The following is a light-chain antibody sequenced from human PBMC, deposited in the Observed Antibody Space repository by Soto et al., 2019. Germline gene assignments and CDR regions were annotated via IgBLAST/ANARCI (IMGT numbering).Light chain of an antibody. CDR2: EVS. CDR1: STDVGVYNY. CDR3: SSYTSSSTWV. J-gene: IGLJ3*02. Sequence: QSVLTQPASVSGSPGPSITISCTGTSTDVGVYNYVSWYQQHPGKAPKLMIYEVSNRPSGVSNRFSGSKSGNTASLTISGLQAEDEADYYCSSYTSSSTWVFGGGTKRTVL. V-gene: IGLV2-14*01.